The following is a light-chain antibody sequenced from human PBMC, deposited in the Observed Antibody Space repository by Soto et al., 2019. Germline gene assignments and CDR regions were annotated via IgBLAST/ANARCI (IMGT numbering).Light chain of an antibody. CDR3: QVYGSSSKT. J-gene: IGKJ1*01. CDR2: DVS. CDR1: QGVTTN. Sequence: EIVMTQSPDTLSVSAGERATLSCRAGQGVTTNFAWYQQKSGQSPRLLIYDVSTGATGIPDRFSGSGSGTDFTLTISRLEPEDLAVYFCQVYGSSSKTFGQGTKVDIK. V-gene: IGKV3-20*01.